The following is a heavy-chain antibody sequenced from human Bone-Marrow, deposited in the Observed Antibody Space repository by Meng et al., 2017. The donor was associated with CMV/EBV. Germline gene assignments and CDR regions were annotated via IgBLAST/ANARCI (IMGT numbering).Heavy chain of an antibody. V-gene: IGHV1-58*01. D-gene: IGHD5-12*01. Sequence: VKVSCKASGFTFTSSAVQWVRQARGQRLEWIGWIVVGSGNTNYAQKFQERVTITRDMSTSTAYMELSSLRSEDTAVYYCAADPAESGYDSKAWGQGTLVTVSS. CDR2: IVVGSGNT. J-gene: IGHJ5*02. CDR1: GFTFTSSA. CDR3: AADPAESGYDSKA.